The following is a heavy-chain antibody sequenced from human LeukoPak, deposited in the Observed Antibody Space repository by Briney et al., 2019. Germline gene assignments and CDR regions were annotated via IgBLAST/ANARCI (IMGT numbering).Heavy chain of an antibody. CDR1: GGSISSGDYY. J-gene: IGHJ4*02. CDR2: IYTSGRT. CDR3: ARESWGGSDFDY. V-gene: IGHV4-61*02. Sequence: SETLSLTCTVSGGSISSGDYYWNWIRQPAGKGLEWIGRIYTSGRTNYNPSLKSRVTISVDTSKSQFSLKLNSVTAADTAVYYCARESWGGSDFDYWGQGTLVTVSS. D-gene: IGHD2-21*01.